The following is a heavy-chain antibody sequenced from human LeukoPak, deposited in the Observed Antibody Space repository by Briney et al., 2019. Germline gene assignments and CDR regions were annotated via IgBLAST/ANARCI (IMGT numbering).Heavy chain of an antibody. CDR1: GFTFSSYW. D-gene: IGHD3-3*01. Sequence: GGSLRLSCAASGFTFSSYWMHWVRQAPGKGLVWVSRINNDGSSTSYADSVKGRFTISRDNAKNTLYLQMNSLRAEDTAVYYCASLRFLEWLDYWGQGTLVTVSS. V-gene: IGHV3-74*01. CDR3: ASLRFLEWLDY. J-gene: IGHJ4*02. CDR2: INNDGSST.